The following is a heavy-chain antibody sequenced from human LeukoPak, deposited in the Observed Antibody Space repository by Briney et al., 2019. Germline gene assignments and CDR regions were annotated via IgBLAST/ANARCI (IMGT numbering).Heavy chain of an antibody. D-gene: IGHD2-2*01. CDR3: AREGYCSSTSCQYYYYYGMDV. CDR1: GGTFSSYA. J-gene: IGHJ6*02. Sequence: GASVKVSCKASGGTFSSYAISRVRQAPGQGLEWMGGIIPIFGTANYAQKFQGRVTITADESTSTAYMELSSLRSEDTAVYYCAREGYCSSTSCQYYYYYGMDVWGQGTTVTVSS. V-gene: IGHV1-69*13. CDR2: IIPIFGTA.